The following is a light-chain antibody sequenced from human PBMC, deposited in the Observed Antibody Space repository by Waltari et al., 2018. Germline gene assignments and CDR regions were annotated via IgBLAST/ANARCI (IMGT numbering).Light chain of an antibody. J-gene: IGKJ1*01. CDR2: GAS. Sequence: EIVLTQSPGTLSLSPGERATLSCRASQSINTNNLAWYQQKPGQAPRLLIYGASSRATGIPDWFSGIGSWTDFTLTMNSRGPEDFAVYYCQQYGSLPRTFGQGTKVEI. CDR1: QSINTNN. V-gene: IGKV3-20*01. CDR3: QQYGSLPRT.